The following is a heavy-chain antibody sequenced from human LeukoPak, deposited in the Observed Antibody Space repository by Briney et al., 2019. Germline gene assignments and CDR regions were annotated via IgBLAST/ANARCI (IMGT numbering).Heavy chain of an antibody. V-gene: IGHV4-61*02. J-gene: IGHJ4*02. CDR2: IFISGGT. D-gene: IGHD1-7*01. Sequence: TSETLSLTCTVSGDSITSGSYYWSWIRQPAGKGLEWIGRIFISGGTNYNPSLRSRVTMSLDTSKNQFSLKLSSVTAADTAVYYCARADRYNWNYRPFDYWGQGTLVTVSS. CDR1: GDSITSGSYY. CDR3: ARADRYNWNYRPFDY.